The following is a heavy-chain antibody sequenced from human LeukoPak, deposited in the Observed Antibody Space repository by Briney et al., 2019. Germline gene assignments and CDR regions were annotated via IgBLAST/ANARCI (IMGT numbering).Heavy chain of an antibody. Sequence: SETLSLTCTVSGVSISNSIYYWGWIRQPPGKGLEWIGSISNSGSAYYSPSLKSRVAISVDTSNNQLSLKLRSVTAADTAVHYCARSLSPLGDAFDIWGQGTMVTVSS. CDR3: ARSLSPLGDAFDI. V-gene: IGHV4-39*01. CDR1: GVSISNSIYY. CDR2: ISNSGSA. D-gene: IGHD7-27*01. J-gene: IGHJ3*02.